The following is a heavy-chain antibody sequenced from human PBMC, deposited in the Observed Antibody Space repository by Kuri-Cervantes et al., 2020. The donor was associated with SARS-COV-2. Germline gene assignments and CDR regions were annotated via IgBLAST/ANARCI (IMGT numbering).Heavy chain of an antibody. Sequence: LSLTCAASGFTFSTYGIHWVRQAPGKGLQWVAVIWYDGSNKYYADSVKGRFTISREDSKNTVYLEMNSLRVDDTAVYYCARDQGADTDMVGFDYWGQRTPVTVSS. CDR2: IWYDGSNK. CDR1: GFTFSTYG. J-gene: IGHJ4*02. D-gene: IGHD5-18*01. V-gene: IGHV3-33*01. CDR3: ARDQGADTDMVGFDY.